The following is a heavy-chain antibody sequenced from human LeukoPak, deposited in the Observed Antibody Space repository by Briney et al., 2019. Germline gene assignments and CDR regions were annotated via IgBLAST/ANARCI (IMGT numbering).Heavy chain of an antibody. J-gene: IGHJ5*02. CDR2: TNEDGSYA. CDR1: GFTLSSYW. Sequence: PGGSLRLSRAAPGFTLSSYWVHWVRPPPGKGLMWLSRTNEDGSYADYADAVRGRFTISRDNAKNTVYLQMNGLRTEDTAVYFCGRINYNGDSWGRGTLVTVSS. D-gene: IGHD3-10*01. CDR3: GRINYNGDS. V-gene: IGHV3-74*01.